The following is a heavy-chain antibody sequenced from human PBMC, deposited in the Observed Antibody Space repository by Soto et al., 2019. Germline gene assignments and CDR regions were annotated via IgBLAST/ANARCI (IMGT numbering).Heavy chain of an antibody. D-gene: IGHD2-2*01. V-gene: IGHV4-38-2*01. J-gene: IGHJ4*02. CDR1: GYSISSGYY. CDR3: ARVSYCSTTSCYSGDSYYFDY. CDR2: VYHSGNT. Sequence: SETLSLTCAVSGYSISSGYYWGWIRQPPGKGLEWIGSVYHSGNTFYNPSLKSRVTISIDTSRNQFSQKLSSVTAADTAIFYCARVSYCSTTSCYSGDSYYFDYWGRGTLVTVSS.